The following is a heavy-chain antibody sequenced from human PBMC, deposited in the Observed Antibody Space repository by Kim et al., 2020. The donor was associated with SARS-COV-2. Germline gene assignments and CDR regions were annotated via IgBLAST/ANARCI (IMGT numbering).Heavy chain of an antibody. CDR2: INSDGSST. V-gene: IGHV3-74*01. CDR3: ARIGGAPGWRYIVATIGEDDAFDI. J-gene: IGHJ3*02. CDR1: GFTFSSYW. D-gene: IGHD5-12*01. Sequence: GGSLRLSCAASGFTFSSYWMHWVRQAPGKGLVWVSRINSDGSSTSYADSVKGRFTISRDNAKNTLYLQMNSLRAEDTAVYYCARIGGAPGWRYIVATIGEDDAFDIWGQGTMVTVSS.